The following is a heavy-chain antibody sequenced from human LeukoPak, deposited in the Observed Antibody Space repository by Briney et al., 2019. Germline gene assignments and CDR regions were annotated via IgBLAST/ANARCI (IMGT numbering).Heavy chain of an antibody. CDR2: INPNSGGT. V-gene: IGHV1-2*02. J-gene: IGHJ5*02. D-gene: IGHD2-15*01. CDR3: ARVVAATPGYNWFDP. CDR1: GYTFTCYY. Sequence: ASVKVSCKASGYTFTCYYMHWVRQAPGQGLEWMGWINPNSGGTNYAQKFQGRVTMTRDTSISTAYMELSRLRSDDTAVYYCARVVAATPGYNWFDPWGQGTLVTVSS.